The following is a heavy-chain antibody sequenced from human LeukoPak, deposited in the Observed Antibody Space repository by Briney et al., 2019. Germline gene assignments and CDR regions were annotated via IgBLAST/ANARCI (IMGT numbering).Heavy chain of an antibody. CDR1: GFTFSNYA. V-gene: IGHV3-23*01. D-gene: IGHD2-15*01. CDR3: AKEYLYCSGGSCYLNY. Sequence: GGSLTLSCTASGFTFSNYAMSWLRQAPGKGLEWVSAISGSGGSTYYADSVKGRFTISRDNSKNTLYLQMNSLRAEDTAVYYCAKEYLYCSGGSCYLNYWGQGTLVTVSS. J-gene: IGHJ4*02. CDR2: ISGSGGST.